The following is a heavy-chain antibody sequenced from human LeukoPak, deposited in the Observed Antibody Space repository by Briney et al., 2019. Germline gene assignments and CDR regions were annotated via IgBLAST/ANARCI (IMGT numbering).Heavy chain of an antibody. V-gene: IGHV3-23*01. J-gene: IGHJ4*02. CDR2: ISGSGGST. D-gene: IGHD3-22*01. Sequence: GGSLRLSCAASGFTFSNYAMSWVRQAPGKGLEWVSAISGSGGSTYYADSVKGRFTISRDNSKSTLYLQTSSLRAEDTAVYYCASTYYYDSSGYSPEYWGQGTLVTVSS. CDR3: ASTYYYDSSGYSPEY. CDR1: GFTFSNYA.